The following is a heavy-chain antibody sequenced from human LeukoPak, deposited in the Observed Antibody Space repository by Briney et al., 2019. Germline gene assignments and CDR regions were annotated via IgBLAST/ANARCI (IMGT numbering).Heavy chain of an antibody. Sequence: ASVKVSCKASGYTFTSYGISWLRQAPGQGLEWMGWISAYNGNTNYAQKLQGRVIMTTDTSTNTAYMELRSLRSDDTAVYYCARESDYYDSSGYYDYWSQGTLVTVSS. V-gene: IGHV1-18*01. CDR1: GYTFTSYG. D-gene: IGHD3-22*01. J-gene: IGHJ4*02. CDR2: ISAYNGNT. CDR3: ARESDYYDSSGYYDY.